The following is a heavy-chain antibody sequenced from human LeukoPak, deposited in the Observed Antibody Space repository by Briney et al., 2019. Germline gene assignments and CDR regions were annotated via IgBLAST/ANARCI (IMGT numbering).Heavy chain of an antibody. CDR2: ISSNGGST. D-gene: IGHD3-16*01. V-gene: IGHV3-64*01. J-gene: IGHJ4*02. Sequence: GGSLRLSCAASGFTFSSYAVHWVRQAPGKGLEYVSAISSNGGSTYYANSVKGRFTISRDNSKNTLYLQMGSLRAEDTAVYYCARDNDSRDPPHFDYWGQGTLVTVSS. CDR1: GFTFSSYA. CDR3: ARDNDSRDPPHFDY.